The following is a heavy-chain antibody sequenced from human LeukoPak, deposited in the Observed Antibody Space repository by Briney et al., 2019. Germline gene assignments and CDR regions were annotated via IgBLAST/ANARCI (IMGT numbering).Heavy chain of an antibody. Sequence: GGSLRLSCAASGFIFDDYAMHWVRQAPGKGLEWVSGISWDRGTTGYGDSVKGRFTISRDNAKNTLYLQMSSLRAEDTAVYYCARRAGAYSHPYDYWGQGTLVTVSS. D-gene: IGHD4/OR15-4a*01. CDR2: ISWDRGTT. V-gene: IGHV3-9*01. CDR3: ARRAGAYSHPYDY. J-gene: IGHJ4*02. CDR1: GFIFDDYA.